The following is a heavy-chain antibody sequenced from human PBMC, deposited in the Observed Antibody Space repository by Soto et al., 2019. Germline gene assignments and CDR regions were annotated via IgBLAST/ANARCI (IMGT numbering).Heavy chain of an antibody. CDR3: TTDLYVSTRIDY. J-gene: IGHJ4*02. V-gene: IGHV3-15*01. D-gene: IGHD3-16*01. CDR2: IKSKTDGGTT. CDR1: GFTLSDHY. Sequence: GGSLRLSCAASGFTLSDHYMDWVRQAPGKGLEWVGRIKSKTDGGTTDYAAPVKGRFTISRDDSKNTLYLQMNSLKTEDTAVYYCTTDLYVSTRIDYWGQGTLVTVSS.